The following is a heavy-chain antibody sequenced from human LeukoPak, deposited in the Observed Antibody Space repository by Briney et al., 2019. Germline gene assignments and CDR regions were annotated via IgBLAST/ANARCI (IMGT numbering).Heavy chain of an antibody. J-gene: IGHJ4*02. D-gene: IGHD3-22*01. Sequence: QTGGSPRLSCAASGFTFSSYAMHWVRQAPGKGLEWVAVISYDGSNKYYADSVKGRFTISRDNSKNTLYLQMNSLRAEDTAVYYCARDFSQNYYDSSGYSHWGQGTLVTVSS. CDR1: GFTFSSYA. V-gene: IGHV3-30*04. CDR3: ARDFSQNYYDSSGYSH. CDR2: ISYDGSNK.